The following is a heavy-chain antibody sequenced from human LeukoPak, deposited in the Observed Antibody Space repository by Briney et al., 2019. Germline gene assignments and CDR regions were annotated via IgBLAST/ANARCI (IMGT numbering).Heavy chain of an antibody. V-gene: IGHV3-30-3*01. CDR1: GFTFSSYA. CDR2: ISYDGSNK. D-gene: IGHD6-6*01. J-gene: IGHJ4*02. CDR3: ARPDPSSPFDY. Sequence: GGSLRLSCAASGFTFSSYAMHWVRQAPGKGLEWVAVISYDGSNKYYADSVKGRFTISRDNSKNTLYLQMNSLRAEDTAVYYCARPDPSSPFDYWGQGTLVTVSS.